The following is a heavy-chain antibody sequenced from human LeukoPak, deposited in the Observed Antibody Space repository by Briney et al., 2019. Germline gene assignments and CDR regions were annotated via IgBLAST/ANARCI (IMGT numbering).Heavy chain of an antibody. D-gene: IGHD2-15*01. CDR1: GYTFTGYY. V-gene: IGHV1-2*02. CDR2: INPNSGGT. Sequence: ASVKVSCKASGYTFTGYYMHWVRQAPGQGLEWMGWINPNSGGTNYAQKFQGRVTMTRDPSINTVYTELSRLRPDDTAVYYCARAAKGYCSGGSCYSIYYWGQGTLVTVCS. CDR3: ARAAKGYCSGGSCYSIYY. J-gene: IGHJ4*02.